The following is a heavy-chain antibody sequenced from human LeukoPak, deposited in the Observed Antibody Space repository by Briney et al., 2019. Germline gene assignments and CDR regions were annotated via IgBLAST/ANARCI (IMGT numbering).Heavy chain of an antibody. V-gene: IGHV1-46*01. CDR2: IYPRDGST. Sequence: ASVTVSCKASGYTFTSNYIHWVRQAPGQGLEWMGMIYPRDGSTSYAQKFQGRVTVTRDTSTSTVHMELSGLRSEDTAVYYCARDQEAFDYWGQGTLVTVSS. J-gene: IGHJ4*02. CDR1: GYTFTSNY. CDR3: ARDQEAFDY.